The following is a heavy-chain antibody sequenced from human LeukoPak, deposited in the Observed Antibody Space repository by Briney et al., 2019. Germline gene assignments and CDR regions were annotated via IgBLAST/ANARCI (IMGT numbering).Heavy chain of an antibody. CDR1: GFTFSSYE. Sequence: GGSLRLSCAASGFTFSSYEMNWVRQAPGKGLGWVSYISSSGSTIYYADSVKGRFTISRDNSKNTLYLQMNSLRAEDTAVYYCATNSGYDFDAFDIWGQGTMVTVSS. V-gene: IGHV3-48*03. CDR2: ISSSGSTI. J-gene: IGHJ3*02. CDR3: ATNSGYDFDAFDI. D-gene: IGHD5-12*01.